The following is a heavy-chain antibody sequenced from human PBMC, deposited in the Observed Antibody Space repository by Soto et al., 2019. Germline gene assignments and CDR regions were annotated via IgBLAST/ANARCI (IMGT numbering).Heavy chain of an antibody. D-gene: IGHD3-10*01. Sequence: GSLRLSCAASGFTVSSNYMSWVRQAPGKGLEWVSVIYSGGSTYYADSVKGRFTISRDNSKNTLYLQMNSLRAEDTAVYYCARDLMVRGVISYFDYWGQGTLVTVSS. V-gene: IGHV3-53*01. J-gene: IGHJ4*02. CDR2: IYSGGST. CDR1: GFTVSSNY. CDR3: ARDLMVRGVISYFDY.